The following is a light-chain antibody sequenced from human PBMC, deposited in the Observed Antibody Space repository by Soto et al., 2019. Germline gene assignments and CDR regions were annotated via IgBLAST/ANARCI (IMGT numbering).Light chain of an antibody. CDR1: SSDIGGGYNY. CDR3: SSYTSSTTLI. CDR2: GVK. V-gene: IGLV2-14*01. J-gene: IGLJ2*01. Sequence: QSVLTQPASVSGSPGQSITISCTGSSSDIGGGYNYVSWYQHHPGKAPKLMIYGVKNRPSGVSNRFSGSKSGNTASLTISGLKAEDEADYYCSSYTSSTTLIFGGGTKLTVL.